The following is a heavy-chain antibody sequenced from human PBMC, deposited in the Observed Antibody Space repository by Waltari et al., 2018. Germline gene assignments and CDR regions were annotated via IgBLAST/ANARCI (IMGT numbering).Heavy chain of an antibody. CDR1: GGSISSSSFQ. J-gene: IGHJ3*02. CDR2: IYYSGST. D-gene: IGHD3-3*01. CDR3: ARRFGNAFDI. V-gene: IGHV4-39*02. Sequence: QLQLQESGPGLVKPSETLSLICTVSGGSISSSSFQWDWIRQPPGKGLQWIGNIYYSGSTSYNPSLKSRVTISVDTSKNHLLLKLTSVSAADSSVYYCARRFGNAFDIWGQGIMVTVSS.